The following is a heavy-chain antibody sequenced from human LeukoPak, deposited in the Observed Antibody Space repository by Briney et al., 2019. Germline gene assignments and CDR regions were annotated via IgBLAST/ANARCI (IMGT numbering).Heavy chain of an antibody. V-gene: IGHV3-7*04. CDR3: ARGYGTYGY. J-gene: IGHJ4*02. CDR1: GITFSNYW. CDR2: IKQDGSEK. Sequence: GGSLRLSCAASGITFSNYWMSWVRQAPGKGLEWVANIKQDGSEKDCVDSVKGRFTISRDNAKNSLYLQMNSLRAEDTAVYYCARGYGTYGYWGQGTLVTVSS. D-gene: IGHD1-7*01.